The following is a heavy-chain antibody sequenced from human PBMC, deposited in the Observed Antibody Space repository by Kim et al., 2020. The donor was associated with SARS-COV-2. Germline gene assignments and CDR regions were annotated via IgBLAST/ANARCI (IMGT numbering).Heavy chain of an antibody. CDR2: IKSKTDGGTT. J-gene: IGHJ4*02. CDR1: GFTFSNAW. CDR3: TTDQDYYDSKWRFDY. D-gene: IGHD3-22*01. V-gene: IGHV3-15*01. Sequence: GGSLRLSCAASGFTFSNAWMSWVRQAPGKGLEWIGRIKSKTDGGTTDYAAPVKGRFTISRDDSKNTLYLQMNSLKTEDTAVYYCTTDQDYYDSKWRFDYWGQGTLVTVSS.